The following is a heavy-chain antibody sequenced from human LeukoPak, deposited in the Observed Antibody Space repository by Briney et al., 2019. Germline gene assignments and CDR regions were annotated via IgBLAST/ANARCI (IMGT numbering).Heavy chain of an antibody. CDR3: VKDLGGSGSYQYYFDY. V-gene: IGHV3-64D*06. CDR1: GFTLSSYP. J-gene: IGHJ4*02. D-gene: IGHD3-10*01. CDR2: ISSNGGST. Sequence: GGSLRLSCSASGFTLSSYPMHWVRQAPGKGLEYVSAISSNGGSTYYADSVKGRFTISRDNSKNTLYLQMSSLRAEDTAVYYCVKDLGGSGSYQYYFDYWGQGTLVTVSS.